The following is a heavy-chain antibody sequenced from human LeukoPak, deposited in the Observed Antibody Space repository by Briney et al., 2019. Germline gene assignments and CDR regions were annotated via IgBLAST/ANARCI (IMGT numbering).Heavy chain of an antibody. D-gene: IGHD6-19*01. J-gene: IGHJ4*02. CDR3: ARGYSSGWYDAYYFDY. CDR1: GGTFISYA. V-gene: IGHV1-69*05. Sequence: ASVKVSCKASGGTFISYAISWVRQAPGQGLEWMGRIIPIFGTANYAQKFQGRVTITTDESTSTAYMELSSLRSEDTAVYYCARGYSSGWYDAYYFDYWGQGTLVTVSS. CDR2: IIPIFGTA.